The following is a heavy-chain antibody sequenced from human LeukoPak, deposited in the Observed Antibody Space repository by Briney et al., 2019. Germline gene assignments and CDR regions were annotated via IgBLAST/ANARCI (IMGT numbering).Heavy chain of an antibody. D-gene: IGHD1-14*01. CDR1: GYTFTSYY. J-gene: IGHJ6*03. V-gene: IGHV1-46*01. CDR2: INPSGGST. Sequence: ASVKVSCKASGYTFTSYYMHWVRQAPGQGLEWMGIINPSGGSTSYAQKFQGRVTMTRDTSISTAYMELSRLRSDDTAVYYCATGGYYYYYYMDVWGKGTTVTISS. CDR3: ATGGYYYYYYMDV.